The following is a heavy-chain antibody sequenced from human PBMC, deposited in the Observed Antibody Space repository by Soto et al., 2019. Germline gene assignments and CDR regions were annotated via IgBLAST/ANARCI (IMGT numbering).Heavy chain of an antibody. J-gene: IGHJ6*02. D-gene: IGHD1-26*01. CDR1: DVSISTYF. CDR3: AGMRPVSQGGGMDV. CDR2: VSDSGST. V-gene: IGHV4-59*13. Sequence: QGQLQESGPGLVKPSETLSLTCTVSDVSISTYFWTWIRQPPGKGLDRIGYVSDSGSTNYNPSLQSRVTMSMDTSKKQFSLKVSSLTAADTAVYYCAGMRPVSQGGGMDVWGQGTKVTVSS.